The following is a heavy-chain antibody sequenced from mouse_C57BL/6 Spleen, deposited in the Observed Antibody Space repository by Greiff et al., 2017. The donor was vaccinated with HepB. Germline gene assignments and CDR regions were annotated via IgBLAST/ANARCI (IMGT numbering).Heavy chain of an antibody. V-gene: IGHV5-12*01. CDR2: ISNGGGST. Sequence: EVQVVESGGGLVQPGGSLKLSCAASGFTFSDYYMYWVRQTPEKRLEWVAYISNGGGSTYYPDTVKGRITIARDNAENTLYLQLRRLKSEDTAMYYCERAYDGYHWYFDVWGTGTTVTVSS. CDR1: GFTFSDYY. J-gene: IGHJ1*03. CDR3: ERAYDGYHWYFDV. D-gene: IGHD2-3*01.